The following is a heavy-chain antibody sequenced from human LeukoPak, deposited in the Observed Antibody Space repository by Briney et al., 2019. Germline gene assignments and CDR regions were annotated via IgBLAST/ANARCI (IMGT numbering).Heavy chain of an antibody. CDR3: ARDPRYCSGGSCYEPIDY. CDR1: GFTFSSYW. D-gene: IGHD2-15*01. Sequence: GGSLRLSCAASGFTFSSYWMSWVRQAPGKGLEWVANIKQDGSEKYYVDSVKGRFTISRDNAKNSLYLQMNSLRAEDTTVYYCARDPRYCSGGSCYEPIDYWGQGTLVTVSS. J-gene: IGHJ4*02. CDR2: IKQDGSEK. V-gene: IGHV3-7*01.